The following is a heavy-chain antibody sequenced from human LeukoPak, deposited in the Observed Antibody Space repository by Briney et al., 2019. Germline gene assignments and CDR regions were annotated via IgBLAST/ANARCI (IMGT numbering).Heavy chain of an antibody. V-gene: IGHV3-33*01. CDR2: IWYDGSNK. J-gene: IGHJ4*02. D-gene: IGHD6-13*01. CDR1: GFTFSSYG. Sequence: GGSLRLSCAASGFTFSSYGMHWVRRAPGKGLEWVAVIWYDGSNKYYADSVKGRFTISRDNSKNTLYLQMNSLRAEDTAVYYCARLGLAAADDYWGQGTLVTVSS. CDR3: ARLGLAAADDY.